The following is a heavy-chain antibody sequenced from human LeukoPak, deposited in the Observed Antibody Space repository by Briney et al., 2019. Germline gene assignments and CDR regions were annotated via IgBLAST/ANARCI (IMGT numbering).Heavy chain of an antibody. D-gene: IGHD5-12*01. CDR1: GGSISGYY. CDR3: ARSRSRGYSGDFDY. Sequence: SEILSLTCIVSGGSISGYYWSWIRQPPGKGLEWIGYIYYSGTTNYNPSLKSRTTISVDTSKNQFSLKLSSVTAADTAVYYCARSRSRGYSGDFDYWGQGTLVTVSS. J-gene: IGHJ4*02. V-gene: IGHV4-59*01. CDR2: IYYSGTT.